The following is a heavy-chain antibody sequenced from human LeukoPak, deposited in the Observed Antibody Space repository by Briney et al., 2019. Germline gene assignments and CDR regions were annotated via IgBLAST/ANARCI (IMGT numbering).Heavy chain of an antibody. CDR3: AREYRELFPYFDS. CDR2: IYSGGST. Sequence: PGGSLRLSCAASGFTVSSNYMNWVRQAPGKGLEWVSVIYSGGSTYYADSVKGRFTISRDNSKNTLYLQMNSLRAEDTAVYYCAREYRELFPYFDSWGQGTLVTVSS. V-gene: IGHV3-66*01. CDR1: GFTVSSNY. J-gene: IGHJ4*02. D-gene: IGHD3-10*01.